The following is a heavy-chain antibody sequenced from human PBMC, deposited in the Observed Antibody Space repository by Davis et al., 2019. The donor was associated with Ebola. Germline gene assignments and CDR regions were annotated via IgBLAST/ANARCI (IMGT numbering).Heavy chain of an antibody. J-gene: IGHJ4*02. Sequence: GSLRLSCTVSGGSISTNYWSWVRQPPGKGLEWVGYIYYSGTTHYNPSLRGRVTISVDTSKKHFSLKLGSVTAADTAVYYCARGSQWLGPDYWGQGTLVTVSS. V-gene: IGHV4-59*01. CDR1: GGSISTNY. CDR2: IYYSGTT. D-gene: IGHD6-19*01. CDR3: ARGSQWLGPDY.